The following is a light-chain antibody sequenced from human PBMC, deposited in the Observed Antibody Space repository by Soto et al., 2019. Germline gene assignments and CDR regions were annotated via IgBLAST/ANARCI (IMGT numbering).Light chain of an antibody. Sequence: QSALTQPASVSGSPGQSITISCTGTSSDVGTYNYVSWYQQHPGKAPKLMIFDVSSRPSGVSNRFSGSKSGNTASLTISGLQAEDVADYYCSSYTTSSTVVFGGGTNLTVL. CDR2: DVS. CDR1: SSDVGTYNY. CDR3: SSYTTSSTVV. V-gene: IGLV2-14*03. J-gene: IGLJ2*01.